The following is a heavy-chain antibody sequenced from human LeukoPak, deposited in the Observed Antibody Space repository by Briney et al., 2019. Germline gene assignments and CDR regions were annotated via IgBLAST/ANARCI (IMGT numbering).Heavy chain of an antibody. CDR1: GGSFSGYY. Sequence: SETLSLTCAVYGGSFSGYYWSWIRQPPGKGLEWIGEINHSGSTDYNPSLKSRVTFSVDTSKNQFSLRLNSVTAADTAVYYCGRRTYYDTLTGYNYWYFDLWGRGTLVTVSS. J-gene: IGHJ2*01. CDR2: INHSGST. V-gene: IGHV4-34*01. CDR3: GRRTYYDTLTGYNYWYFDL. D-gene: IGHD3-9*01.